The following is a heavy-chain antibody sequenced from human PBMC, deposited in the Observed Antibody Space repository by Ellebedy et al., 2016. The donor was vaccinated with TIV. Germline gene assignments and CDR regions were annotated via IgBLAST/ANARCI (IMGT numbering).Heavy chain of an antibody. CDR3: AREAYYYDSSAYNWFDP. Sequence: SETLSLXCTVSGGSISSYYWSWIRQPPGKGLEWIGYIYYSGSTYYNPSLKSRVTISVDTSKNQFSLKLSSVTAADTAVYYCAREAYYYDSSAYNWFDPWGQGTLVTVSS. CDR2: IYYSGST. CDR1: GGSISSYY. V-gene: IGHV4-59*01. J-gene: IGHJ5*02. D-gene: IGHD3-22*01.